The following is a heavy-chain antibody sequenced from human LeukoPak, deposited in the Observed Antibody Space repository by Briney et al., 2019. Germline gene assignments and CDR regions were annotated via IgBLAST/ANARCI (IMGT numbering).Heavy chain of an antibody. CDR2: IYYSGST. Sequence: SETLSLTCTVSGGSISSYYWSWIRQPPGKGLEWIGYIYYSGSTSYNPSLKSRVTISVDTSKNQFSLKLSSVTAADTAVYYCARHARGSGSQHHDYWGQGTLVTVSS. CDR3: ARHARGSGSQHHDY. CDR1: GGSISSYY. D-gene: IGHD3-10*01. V-gene: IGHV4-59*08. J-gene: IGHJ4*02.